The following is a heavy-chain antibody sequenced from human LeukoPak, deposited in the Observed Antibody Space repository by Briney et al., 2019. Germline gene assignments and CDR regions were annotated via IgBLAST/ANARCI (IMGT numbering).Heavy chain of an antibody. CDR3: ARDHGMITFGAHVRGSEYGMDV. CDR1: GFTFSSYA. J-gene: IGHJ6*02. V-gene: IGHV3-30-3*01. D-gene: IGHD3-16*01. Sequence: PGGSLRLSCAASGFTFSSYAMHWVRQAPGKGLEWVAVISYDGSNKYYADSVKGRFTISRDNSKNTLYLQMNSLRAEDTAVYYCARDHGMITFGAHVRGSEYGMDVWGQGTTVTVSS. CDR2: ISYDGSNK.